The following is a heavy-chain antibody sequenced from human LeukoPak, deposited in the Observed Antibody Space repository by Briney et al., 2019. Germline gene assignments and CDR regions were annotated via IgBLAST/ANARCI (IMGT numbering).Heavy chain of an antibody. Sequence: GGSLRLSCAVSGISLSNYAMSWVRQAPGKGLEWVSYISERGGSTAYADSVKGRFTISRHNSKNTLYLQMNSLRAEDTAVYYCARENVAYYDSSGYYSPWGQGTLVTVSS. V-gene: IGHV3-23*01. D-gene: IGHD3-22*01. J-gene: IGHJ5*02. CDR3: ARENVAYYDSSGYYSP. CDR1: GISLSNYA. CDR2: ISERGGST.